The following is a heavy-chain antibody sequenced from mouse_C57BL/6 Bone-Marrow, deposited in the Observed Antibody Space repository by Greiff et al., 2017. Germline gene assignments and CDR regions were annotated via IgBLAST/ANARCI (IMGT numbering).Heavy chain of an antibody. V-gene: IGHV1-54*01. D-gene: IGHD1-1*02. CDR2: INPGSGGP. Sequence: QVQLKQSGAELVRPGTSVKVSCKASGYAFTNYLIEWVKQRPGQGLEWIGVINPGSGGPNYNEKFKGKATLTADKSSSTAYMQLSSLTSEDSAVYFCARGLWYFDYWGQGTTLTVSS. CDR1: GYAFTNYL. J-gene: IGHJ2*01. CDR3: ARGLWYFDY.